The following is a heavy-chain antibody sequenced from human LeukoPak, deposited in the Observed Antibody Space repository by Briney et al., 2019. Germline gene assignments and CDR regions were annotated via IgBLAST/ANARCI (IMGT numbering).Heavy chain of an antibody. V-gene: IGHV1-58*02. Sequence: GASVKVSCKASGGTFSSYAISWVRQAPGQGLEWIGWIVVGSGNTNYAQKFQERVTITRDMSTSTAYMELSSLRSEDTAVYYCAATDYDFWSGYYYYYYYMDVWGKGTTVTVSS. CDR3: AATDYDFWSGYYYYYYYMDV. D-gene: IGHD3-3*01. CDR1: GGTFSSYA. J-gene: IGHJ6*03. CDR2: IVVGSGNT.